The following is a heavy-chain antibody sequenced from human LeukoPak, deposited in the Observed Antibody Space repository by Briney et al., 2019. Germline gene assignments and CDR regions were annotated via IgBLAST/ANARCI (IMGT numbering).Heavy chain of an antibody. Sequence: GGSLRLSCAASGSTFTSYEMNWVRQAPGKGLEWVSYITISGSTIYYADSVKGRFTISRDNAKNSLYLQMNSLRAEDTAVYYCARTTSFDYWGQGTLVTASS. D-gene: IGHD1-1*01. CDR2: ITISGSTI. CDR1: GSTFTSYE. CDR3: ARTTSFDY. J-gene: IGHJ4*02. V-gene: IGHV3-48*03.